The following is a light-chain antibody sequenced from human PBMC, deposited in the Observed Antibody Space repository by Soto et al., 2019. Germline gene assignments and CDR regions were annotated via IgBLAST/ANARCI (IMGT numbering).Light chain of an antibody. Sequence: DIQMTQSPSSLSASVGDRVTITCRARQGIIDYLAWYQQKPGKVPKLLIYAASTLQSGVPSRFSGSGSGTDFTLTISSLQPEDVATYYCQKYNTAPQTFGPGTRVEIK. J-gene: IGKJ1*01. CDR2: AAS. CDR3: QKYNTAPQT. V-gene: IGKV1-27*01. CDR1: QGIIDY.